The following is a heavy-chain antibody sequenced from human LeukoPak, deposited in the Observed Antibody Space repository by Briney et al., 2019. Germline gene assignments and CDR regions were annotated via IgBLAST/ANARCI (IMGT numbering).Heavy chain of an antibody. D-gene: IGHD3-3*01. CDR2: IYSDNT. CDR1: GFTVSSNS. V-gene: IGHV3-66*03. Sequence: HTGGSLRLSCTVSGFTVSSNSMSWVRQAPGKGLEWVSFIYSDNTHYSDSVKGRFTISRDNSKNTLYLQMNSLRAEDTAVYYCAKEDYDFWSGYDYYYYMDVWGKGTTVTVSS. CDR3: AKEDYDFWSGYDYYYYMDV. J-gene: IGHJ6*03.